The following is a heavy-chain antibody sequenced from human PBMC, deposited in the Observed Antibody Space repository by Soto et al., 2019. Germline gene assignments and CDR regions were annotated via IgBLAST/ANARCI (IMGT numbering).Heavy chain of an antibody. CDR2: VSGSGGFA. Sequence: GGPLRHTCSAGRLTPSRDLVCWLRQGTGRGLEWVAGVSGSGGFANYADPVKGRFTISRDKSKNTLYLQMNSLSAEDTAVYYCAKPAGTQPIIVAPAACDFWGQGTLFTVT. CDR1: RLTPSRDL. CDR3: AKPAGTQPIIVAPAACDF. V-gene: IGHV3-23*01. J-gene: IGHJ4*02. D-gene: IGHD2-2*01.